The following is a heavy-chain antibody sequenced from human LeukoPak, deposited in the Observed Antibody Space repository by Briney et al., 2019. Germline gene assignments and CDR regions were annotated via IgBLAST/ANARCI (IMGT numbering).Heavy chain of an antibody. CDR2: ISGSGGST. CDR1: GFTFSSYA. J-gene: IGHJ5*02. Sequence: GGSLRLSCAASGFTFSSYAMSWVRQAPGKGLEWVSAISGSGGSTYYADSVKGRFTISRDNSKNTLFLQMHSLRADDTAVYYCARPKYSNSYYWFDPWGQGTLVTVSS. V-gene: IGHV3-23*01. D-gene: IGHD2-2*01. CDR3: ARPKYSNSYYWFDP.